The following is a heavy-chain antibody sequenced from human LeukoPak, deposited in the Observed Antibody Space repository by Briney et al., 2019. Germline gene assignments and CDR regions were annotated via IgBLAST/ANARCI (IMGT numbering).Heavy chain of an antibody. CDR1: GYTFTSYY. CDR3: ARDRTMTTVTTEFDP. V-gene: IGHV1-18*04. Sequence: ASVKVSCKASGYTFTSYYMHWVRQAPGQGLEWMGWISAYNGNTHYAQKFQGRVTLTTDTSTSTVYMELRSLRSDDTAVYYCARDRTMTTVTTEFDPWGRGTLVTVSS. CDR2: ISAYNGNT. J-gene: IGHJ5*02. D-gene: IGHD4-17*01.